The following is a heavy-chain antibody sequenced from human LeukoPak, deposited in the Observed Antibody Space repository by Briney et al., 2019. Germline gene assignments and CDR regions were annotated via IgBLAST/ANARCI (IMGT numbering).Heavy chain of an antibody. V-gene: IGHV1-69*05. D-gene: IGHD1-26*01. Sequence: ASVKVSCKSSGGTFSSYALSWVGQARGQGLEWMGMILPIFGTENYAQKFQRRVTITTDESTSTAYLELSSLRSEDTAVYYCAREVPELNNAFYIWGQGTMVTVSS. CDR3: AREVPELNNAFYI. CDR2: ILPIFGTE. J-gene: IGHJ3*02. CDR1: GGTFSSYA.